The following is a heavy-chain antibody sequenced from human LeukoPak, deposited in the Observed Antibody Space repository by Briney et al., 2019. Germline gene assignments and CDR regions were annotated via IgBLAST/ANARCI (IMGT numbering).Heavy chain of an antibody. CDR3: AIAPNNDGTIFDY. D-gene: IGHD1-7*01. Sequence: PGESLKISGKGSGYSFSNYWIGWVRQMPGKGLEWMGIIYPDESDTRYSPSFQGQVTISADKSISTAYLQWSSLKASDTAMYYCAIAPNNDGTIFDYWGQGTLVTVSS. CDR2: IYPDESDT. J-gene: IGHJ4*02. V-gene: IGHV5-51*01. CDR1: GYSFSNYW.